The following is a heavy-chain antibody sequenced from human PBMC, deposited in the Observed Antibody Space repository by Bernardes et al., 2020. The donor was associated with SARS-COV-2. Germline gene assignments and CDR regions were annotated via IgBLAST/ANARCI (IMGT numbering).Heavy chain of an antibody. D-gene: IGHD3-22*01. V-gene: IGHV3-11*01. CDR1: GLSVSNYY. CDR2: ISISGTTI. J-gene: IGHJ6*02. CDR3: ASPQFLLRGGYGMDV. Sequence: GGSLRLSCAASGLSVSNYYMSWIRQAPGKGLERVSYISISGTTIYYADSVKGRFTLSRDNAKNSLYLQMNSLRAEDTAVYYCASPQFLLRGGYGMDVWGQGTTVTVS.